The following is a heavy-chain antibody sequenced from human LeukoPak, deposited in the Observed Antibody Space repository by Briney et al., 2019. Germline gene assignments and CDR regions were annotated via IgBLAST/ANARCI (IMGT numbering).Heavy chain of an antibody. V-gene: IGHV4-39*01. J-gene: IGHJ4*02. CDR3: ARHKYYFDY. CDR2: IYYSGST. CDR1: GGSISSSSYY. Sequence: SETLSLTCTVSGGSISSSSYYWGWLRQPPGKGLEWIGSIYYSGSTYYNPSLKSRVTISVDTSKNQFSLKLSSVTAADTAVYYCARHKYYFDYWGQGTLVTVSS.